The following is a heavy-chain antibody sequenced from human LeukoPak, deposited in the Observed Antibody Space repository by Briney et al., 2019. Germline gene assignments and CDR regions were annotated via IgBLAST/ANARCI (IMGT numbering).Heavy chain of an antibody. CDR1: GGTFSSYA. Sequence: SVKVSCKASGGTFSSYAISWVRQAPGQGLEWMGRIIPIFGTANYAQKFQGRVTITTDESTSTAYMELSSLRSEDTAVYYCARDSYDSSGYYRSHFDYWGQGTLVTVSP. D-gene: IGHD3-22*01. V-gene: IGHV1-69*05. CDR2: IIPIFGTA. CDR3: ARDSYDSSGYYRSHFDY. J-gene: IGHJ4*02.